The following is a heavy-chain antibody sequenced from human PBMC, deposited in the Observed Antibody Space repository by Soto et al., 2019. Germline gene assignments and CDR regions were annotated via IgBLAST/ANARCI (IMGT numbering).Heavy chain of an antibody. CDR1: GYTFTSYG. CDR3: ARDPDYDFWSGYYPTYYYYYMEV. J-gene: IGHJ6*03. Sequence: ASVKVSCKASGYTFTSYGISWVRQAPGQGLEWMGWISAYNGNTNYAQKLQGRVTMTTDTSTSTAYMELRSLRSDDTAVYYCARDPDYDFWSGYYPTYYYYYMEVWGKGTTVTVSS. D-gene: IGHD3-3*01. V-gene: IGHV1-18*01. CDR2: ISAYNGNT.